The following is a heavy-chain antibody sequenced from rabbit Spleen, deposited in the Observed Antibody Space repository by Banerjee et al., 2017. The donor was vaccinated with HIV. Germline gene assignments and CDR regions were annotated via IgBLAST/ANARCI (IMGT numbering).Heavy chain of an antibody. D-gene: IGHD2-1*01. J-gene: IGHJ4*01. Sequence: QEQLEESGGDLVKPGASLTLTCTASGFSFSNSYWICWVRQAPGKGLECGACIWPGSGGTYYASWAKGRFTISKTSSTTVTLQMTSLTAADTATYFCARYSPYDEYYDLWGPGTLVPVS. CDR1: GFSFSNSYW. CDR2: IWPGSGGT. V-gene: IGHV1S45*01. CDR3: ARYSPYDEYYDL.